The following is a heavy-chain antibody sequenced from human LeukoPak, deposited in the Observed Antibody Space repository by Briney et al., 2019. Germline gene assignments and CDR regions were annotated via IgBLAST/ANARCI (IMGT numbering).Heavy chain of an antibody. J-gene: IGHJ5*02. V-gene: IGHV3-23*01. D-gene: IGHD5-18*01. CDR2: ISGSDGGT. CDR3: AKGYTFGPNWFDP. Sequence: PGGSLRLSCGASGFTFSNYWMSWVRQAPGKGLEWVSAISGSDGGTYYADSVKGRFTISRDNSKNMLSLQMNTLRAEDTAIYYCAKGYTFGPNWFDPWGQGTLVTVSS. CDR1: GFTFSNYW.